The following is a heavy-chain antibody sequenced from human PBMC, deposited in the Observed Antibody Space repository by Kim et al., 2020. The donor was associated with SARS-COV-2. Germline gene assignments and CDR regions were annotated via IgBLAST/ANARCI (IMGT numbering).Heavy chain of an antibody. CDR3: ARSPDSYGSGSYTFDY. V-gene: IGHV4-31*02. Sequence: SLKSRVTISVDTSKNQFSLKLSSVTAADTAVYYCARSPDSYGSGSYTFDYWGQGTLVTVSS. D-gene: IGHD3-10*01. J-gene: IGHJ4*02.